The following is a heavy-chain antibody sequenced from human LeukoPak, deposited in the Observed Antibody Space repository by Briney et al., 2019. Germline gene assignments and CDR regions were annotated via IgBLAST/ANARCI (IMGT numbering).Heavy chain of an antibody. CDR1: GFNFTKYW. J-gene: IGHJ3*02. CDR2: INQDGSDK. D-gene: IGHD3-10*01. CDR3: ARINFGAFDI. Sequence: GGSLRLSCASSGFNFTKYWMTWVRQAPGKGLEWVANINQDGSDKYYVDSVEGRFTISRDTAKNSPYLQMSSLRAEDTAVFYCARINFGAFDIWGQGTMVTVSS. V-gene: IGHV3-7*01.